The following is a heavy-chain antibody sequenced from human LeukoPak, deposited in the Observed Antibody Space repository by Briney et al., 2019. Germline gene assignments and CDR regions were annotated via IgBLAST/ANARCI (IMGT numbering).Heavy chain of an antibody. J-gene: IGHJ4*02. CDR3: ARAGGRYSSSSAVDY. D-gene: IGHD6-6*01. V-gene: IGHV4-59*01. Sequence: SETLSLTCTVAGGSISSYYWSWIRQPPGKGLEWIGYIYYSGSTNYNPSLKSRVTISVDTSKNQFSLKLSSVTAADTAVYYCARAGGRYSSSSAVDYWGQGTLVTVSS. CDR1: GGSISSYY. CDR2: IYYSGST.